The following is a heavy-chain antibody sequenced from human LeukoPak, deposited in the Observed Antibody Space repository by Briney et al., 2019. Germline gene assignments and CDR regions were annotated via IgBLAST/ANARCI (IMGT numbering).Heavy chain of an antibody. Sequence: PSETLSLTCTVSGGSISSGTYYWGWIRQPPGKGLEWIGSIYYSGSNYYTPSLKSRVTISVDTSRNQFSLKLSSVTAADTAMYYCARGTYTSSRFDPWGQGTLVTVSS. V-gene: IGHV4-39*01. CDR1: GGSISSGTYY. J-gene: IGHJ5*02. CDR3: ARGTYTSSRFDP. D-gene: IGHD6-6*01. CDR2: IYYSGSN.